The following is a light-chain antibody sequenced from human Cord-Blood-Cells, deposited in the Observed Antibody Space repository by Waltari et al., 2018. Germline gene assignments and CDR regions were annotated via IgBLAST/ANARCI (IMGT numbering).Light chain of an antibody. J-gene: IGLJ1*01. CDR3: SSYTSSSTYV. Sequence: QSALTQPASVSGSPGQSLTISCTGTSSDVGGYTYVSWYQQHPVKAPTLMIYEVSHRPSGVSMRFSGSKSGNTASLTISGLQAEDEADYYCSSYTSSSTYVFGTGTKVTVL. V-gene: IGLV2-14*01. CDR2: EVS. CDR1: SSDVGGYTY.